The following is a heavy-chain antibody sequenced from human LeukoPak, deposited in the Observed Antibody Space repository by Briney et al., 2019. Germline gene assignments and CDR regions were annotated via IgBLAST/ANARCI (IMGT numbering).Heavy chain of an antibody. CDR3: ARGRMYYYDSSGSKYNWFDP. D-gene: IGHD3-22*01. CDR1: GGSFSGYY. V-gene: IGHV4-34*01. J-gene: IGHJ5*02. CDR2: INHSGST. Sequence: PSETLSLTCAVYGGSFSGYYWSWIRQPPGKGLEWIGEINHSGSTNYNPSLKSRVTISVDTSKNQFSLKLSSVTAADTAVYYCARGRMYYYDSSGSKYNWFDPWGQGTLVTVSS.